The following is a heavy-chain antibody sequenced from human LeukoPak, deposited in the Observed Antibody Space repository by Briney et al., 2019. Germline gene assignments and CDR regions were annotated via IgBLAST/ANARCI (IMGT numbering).Heavy chain of an antibody. CDR3: AKGSGINHYHWIDP. J-gene: IGHJ5*02. CDR2: ISGGGGST. D-gene: IGHD1-14*01. CDR1: EFTFSNYA. Sequence: QPGGSLRLSCAASEFTFSNYAMNWVRQAPGKGLEWVSGISGGGGSTCYADSVKGRFTISRDNSKNTLYLQMDSLRAEDTALYYCAKGSGINHYHWIDPWGQGTLVTVSS. V-gene: IGHV3-23*01.